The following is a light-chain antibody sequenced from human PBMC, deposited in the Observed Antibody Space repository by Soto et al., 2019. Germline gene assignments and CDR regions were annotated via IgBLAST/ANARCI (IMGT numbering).Light chain of an antibody. CDR1: QSVSSN. CDR2: GAS. Sequence: EIVMTQSPATLSVPPGERATLSCRASQSVSSNLAWYQQKPGQAPRLLIYGASTRATGIPARFSGSGSGTEFTLTISRLQSEDFAVYYCQQYNNWPSIAFGQGTRLEIK. CDR3: QQYNNWPSIA. V-gene: IGKV3-15*01. J-gene: IGKJ5*01.